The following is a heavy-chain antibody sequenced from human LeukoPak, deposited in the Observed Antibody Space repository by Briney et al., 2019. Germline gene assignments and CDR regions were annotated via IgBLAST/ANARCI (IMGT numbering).Heavy chain of an antibody. CDR1: GFTFSTSW. D-gene: IGHD2/OR15-2a*01. CDR2: INSDGTTI. CDR3: ARAGYYRFDY. J-gene: IGHJ4*02. V-gene: IGHV3-74*01. Sequence: GGSLRLSCAASGFTFSTSWMHWVRQAPGKGLVWVTRINSDGTTIDYADSVKGRFTISRDNAKNTLYLQMNSLRDENTAVYYCARAGYYRFDYWGQGTLVTVSS.